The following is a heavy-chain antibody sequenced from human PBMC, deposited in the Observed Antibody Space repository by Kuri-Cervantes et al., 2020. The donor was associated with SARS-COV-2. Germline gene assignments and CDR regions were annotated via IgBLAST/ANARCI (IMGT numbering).Heavy chain of an antibody. CDR2: ISGSGGST. V-gene: IGHV3-23*01. CDR1: GFTFSSYA. CDR3: AKDRLIVAGWGLPDPLYYFDS. D-gene: IGHD6-19*01. J-gene: IGHJ4*02. Sequence: GGSLRLSCAASGFTFSSYAMSWVRQAPGKGLEWVSAISGSGGSTYYADSVKGRFTISRDNSKNTLYLQMNSLRAEDTAVYYCAKDRLIVAGWGLPDPLYYFDSWGQGALVTVSS.